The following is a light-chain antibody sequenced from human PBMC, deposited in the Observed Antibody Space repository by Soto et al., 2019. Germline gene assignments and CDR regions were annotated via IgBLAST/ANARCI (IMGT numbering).Light chain of an antibody. Sequence: ESVLTQSPGTLSMSPGERATLSCRASQSVSSSYSAWYQQKPGQAPRLLIYGASSRATGIPDRFSGSGSGTAFTLTISRLEPEDFAVYYCQQYGSSPFNFGPGTKVDIK. J-gene: IGKJ3*01. V-gene: IGKV3-20*01. CDR1: QSVSSSY. CDR2: GAS. CDR3: QQYGSSPFN.